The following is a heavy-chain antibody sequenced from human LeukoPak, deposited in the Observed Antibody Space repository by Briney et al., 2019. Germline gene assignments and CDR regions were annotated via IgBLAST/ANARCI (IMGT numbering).Heavy chain of an antibody. V-gene: IGHV3-53*01. CDR2: IYSGGTI. D-gene: IGHD1-26*01. J-gene: IGHJ4*02. CDR3: AAVGSSIY. CDR1: GLTVSSNY. Sequence: GGSLRLSCAVSGLTVSSNYMTWVRQPPGKGLEWVSVIYSGGTIYYADSVKGRFTISRDNSKNTLFLQMNSLRAEDTAAYYCAAVGSSIYWGQGTLVTVSS.